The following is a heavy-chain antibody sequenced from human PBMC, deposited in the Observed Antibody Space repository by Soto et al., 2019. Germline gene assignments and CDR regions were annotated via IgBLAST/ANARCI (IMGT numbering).Heavy chain of an antibody. CDR3: MLGSGWKDFDY. D-gene: IGHD3-22*01. V-gene: IGHV4-39*01. J-gene: IGHJ4*02. CDR1: GGSITGSSYY. Sequence: PSETLSLTCTVSGGSITGSSYYWGWIRQPPGKGLEWIGSIYYSGSTYYNPSLKSRVTISVDTSKNQFSLKLSSVTAADTAVYYCMLGSGWKDFDYWVQGTLVTVSS. CDR2: IYYSGST.